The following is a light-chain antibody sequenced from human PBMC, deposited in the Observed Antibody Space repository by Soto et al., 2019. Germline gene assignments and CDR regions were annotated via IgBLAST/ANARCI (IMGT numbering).Light chain of an antibody. CDR3: QQYASSPLT. J-gene: IGKJ4*01. V-gene: IGKV3-20*01. CDR2: HAS. CDR1: QTISKNY. Sequence: EIVLTQSPGTLSLSPGERATLSCRASQTISKNYLAWYQKKPGQAPRPLIYHASTRAAGIPDRFSGSGSGTDFTLTIIRLEPEDFAVYFCQQYASSPLTFGGGTKVEI.